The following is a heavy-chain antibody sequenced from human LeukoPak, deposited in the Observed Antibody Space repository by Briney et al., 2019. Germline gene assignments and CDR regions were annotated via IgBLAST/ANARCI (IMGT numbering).Heavy chain of an antibody. CDR3: TRRFYL. J-gene: IGHJ2*01. CDR1: RFTLSTFD. CDR2: ISGRGNII. Sequence: PGGSLRLSCAASRFTLSTFDMNWVSQAPGKGLEWVSYISGRGNIIYYADSVRGRFTISRDSAKNSLYLQMNSLRAEDSAVYYCTRRFYLWARGTLVTVSS. V-gene: IGHV3-48*03.